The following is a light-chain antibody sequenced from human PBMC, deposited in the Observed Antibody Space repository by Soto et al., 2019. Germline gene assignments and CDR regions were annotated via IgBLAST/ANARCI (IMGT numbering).Light chain of an antibody. CDR3: QQSHITTLFT. J-gene: IGKJ2*01. Sequence: DIQMTQSPSSLSASIGDRVTITCRASQNINSHLNWYQQKPGKAPKVLIYAASRLQSGVPLRFSGSGSGTEFTLTISSLEPEDFATYYCQQSHITTLFTFGKGTTLEIK. V-gene: IGKV1-39*01. CDR2: AAS. CDR1: QNINSH.